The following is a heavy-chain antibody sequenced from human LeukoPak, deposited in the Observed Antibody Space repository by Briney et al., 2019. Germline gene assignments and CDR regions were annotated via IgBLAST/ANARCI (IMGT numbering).Heavy chain of an antibody. V-gene: IGHV1-2*04. CDR2: INPNSGGT. J-gene: IGHJ3*02. Sequence: GASVKVSCKVSGYTLTELSMHWVRQAPGQGLEWMGWINPNSGGTNYAQKFQGWVTMTRDTSISTAYMELSRLRSDDTAVYYCARGSTRITIFGVVPQNAFDIWGQGTMVTVSS. CDR3: ARGSTRITIFGVVPQNAFDI. CDR1: GYTLTELS. D-gene: IGHD3-3*01.